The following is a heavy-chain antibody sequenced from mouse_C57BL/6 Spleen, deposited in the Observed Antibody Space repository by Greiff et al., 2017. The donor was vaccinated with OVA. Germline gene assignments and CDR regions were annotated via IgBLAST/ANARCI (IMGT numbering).Heavy chain of an antibody. J-gene: IGHJ3*01. V-gene: IGHV5-4*01. D-gene: IGHD2-4*01. CDR1: GFTFSSYA. CDR3: ARDDDYDGGFAY. CDR2: ISDGGSYT. Sequence: DVHLVESGGGLVKPGGSLKLSCAASGFTFSSYAMSWVRQTPEKRLEWVATISDGGSYTYYPDNVKGRVTISRDNAKNNLYLQMSHLKSEDTAMYYCARDDDYDGGFAYWGQGTLVTVSA.